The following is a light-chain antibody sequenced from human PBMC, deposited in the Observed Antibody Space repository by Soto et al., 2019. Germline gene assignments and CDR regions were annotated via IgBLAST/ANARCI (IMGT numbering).Light chain of an antibody. CDR3: QQYKSYSF. V-gene: IGKV1-5*01. CDR1: QSISIW. CDR2: EAS. J-gene: IGKJ2*01. Sequence: DIQMTQSPSTLSASIGDRVTITCRASQSISIWLAWYQQKPGKARKLLIYEASSLESGVPSRFSGSGSGTEFTLTIISLQPDDFATYYSQQYKSYSFFGRCTKLEIK.